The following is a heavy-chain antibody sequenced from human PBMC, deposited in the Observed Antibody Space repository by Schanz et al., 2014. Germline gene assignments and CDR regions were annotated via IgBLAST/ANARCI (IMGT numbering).Heavy chain of an antibody. Sequence: QVQLQQWGAGLLKPSETLSLTCAVSGGSFSGYYWSWIRQPPDTGLEWIGEINQSGDTNYNPSLKSRVTIPVDPPNNQFSLNLRPVTAADTAVYYCARLYCSTPGCYVSPNGFAKDYWGQGTLVTVSS. CDR1: GGSFSGYY. D-gene: IGHD2-2*01. CDR3: ARLYCSTPGCYVSPNGFAKDY. J-gene: IGHJ4*02. V-gene: IGHV4-34*01. CDR2: INQSGDT.